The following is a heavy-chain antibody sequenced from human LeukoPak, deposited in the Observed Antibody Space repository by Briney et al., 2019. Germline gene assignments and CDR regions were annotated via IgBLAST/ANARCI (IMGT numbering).Heavy chain of an antibody. CDR1: GFTFSSYA. D-gene: IGHD3-22*01. V-gene: IGHV3-23*01. CDR3: AKGAGLYDGSGYSYFDY. Sequence: PGGSLRLSCAASGFTFSSYAMSWVRQAPGKGLEWVSAISGSGGSTYYADSVKGRFTISRDNSKNTLYLQMNSLRAEDMALYYCAKGAGLYDGSGYSYFDYWGQGTLVTVSS. J-gene: IGHJ4*02. CDR2: ISGSGGST.